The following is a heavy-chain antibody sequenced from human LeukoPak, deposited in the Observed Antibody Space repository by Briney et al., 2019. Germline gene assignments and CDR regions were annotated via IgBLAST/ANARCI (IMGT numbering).Heavy chain of an antibody. V-gene: IGHV3-23*01. CDR3: ARRSSYSSGWFDY. CDR1: GFTFNSYS. CDR2: ISGSRDDT. J-gene: IGHJ4*02. Sequence: GGPLRLSCAASGFTFNSYSMSWVRQAPGKGLEWVSAISGSRDDTDYADSVRGRFTISRDKSKNTLYLQMNSLRAEDTAVYYCARRSSYSSGWFDYWGQGTLVTVSS. D-gene: IGHD6-19*01.